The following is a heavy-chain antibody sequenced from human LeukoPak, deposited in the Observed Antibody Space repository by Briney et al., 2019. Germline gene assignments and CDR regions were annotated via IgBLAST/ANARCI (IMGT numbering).Heavy chain of an antibody. V-gene: IGHV3-11*04. CDR2: ISRSGSTK. J-gene: IGHJ6*03. D-gene: IGHD3-22*01. Sequence: GGSLRLSCAASGFTFSDYNMRWIRQAPGKGLEWVSSISRSGSTKYYADPVKGRFTISRDNAKNSLYLQMNSLRAEDTAVYYCARAPDYYDSSGYYSYNGGYYYYYYMDVWGKGTTVTVSS. CDR1: GFTFSDYN. CDR3: ARAPDYYDSSGYYSYNGGYYYYYYMDV.